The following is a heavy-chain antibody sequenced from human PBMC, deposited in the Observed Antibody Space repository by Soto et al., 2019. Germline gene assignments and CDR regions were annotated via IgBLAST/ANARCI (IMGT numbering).Heavy chain of an antibody. J-gene: IGHJ1*01. Sequence: QLRLQESGSGLVKPSQTLSLTCAVSGGSISSGGYSWSWIRQPPGKGLEWIGYIYHSGSTYYNPSLKSRVTISVDRSKNQFSLKLSSVTAADTAVYYCARGGGYCSGGSCYREYFQHWGQGTLVTVSS. D-gene: IGHD2-15*01. CDR2: IYHSGST. CDR3: ARGGGYCSGGSCYREYFQH. CDR1: GGSISSGGYS. V-gene: IGHV4-30-2*01.